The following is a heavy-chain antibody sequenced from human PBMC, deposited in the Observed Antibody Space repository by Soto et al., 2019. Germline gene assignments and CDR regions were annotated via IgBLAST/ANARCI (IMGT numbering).Heavy chain of an antibody. CDR3: ARGLNYYASGSPSSGMDV. CDR2: TYYRSKWYN. V-gene: IGHV6-1*01. Sequence: PSQTFSLTCAISGDSVSSNSAAWNWIRQSPSRGLEWLGRTYYRSKWYNDFAVSVESRITINPDPSKNQFSLQLNSVTPEDTAIYYCARGLNYYASGSPSSGMDVWGQGTTVTVSS. CDR1: GDSVSSNSAA. J-gene: IGHJ6*02. D-gene: IGHD3-10*01.